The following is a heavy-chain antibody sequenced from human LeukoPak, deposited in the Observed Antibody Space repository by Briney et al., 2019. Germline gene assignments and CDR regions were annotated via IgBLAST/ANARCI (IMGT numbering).Heavy chain of an antibody. Sequence: SETLSITCSVSGGSISSYYWSWIRHPPAQGLEWIGDIYYSGSTNYNPSLKSRVTISVDTSKNQFALKLSSVTAADAAVYYCARQKRMGDYYYYGMDDWGQGTTVTVSS. CDR3: ARQKRMGDYYYYGMDD. CDR2: IYYSGST. D-gene: IGHD2-8*01. CDR1: GGSISSYY. V-gene: IGHV4-59*01. J-gene: IGHJ6*02.